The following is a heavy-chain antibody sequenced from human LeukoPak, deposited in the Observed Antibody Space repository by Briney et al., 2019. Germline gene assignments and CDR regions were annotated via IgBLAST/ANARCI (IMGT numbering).Heavy chain of an antibody. CDR1: GFTFSNYL. Sequence: GGSLRLSCAASGFTFSNYLMTWVRQAPGKGLEWVANIKQDGNEKYYVDSVKGRFTISRDNAKSSLYLQMNSLRAEDTAVYYCARAGRYSRDYWGQGTLVTVSS. V-gene: IGHV3-7*04. D-gene: IGHD1-26*01. CDR2: IKQDGNEK. CDR3: ARAGRYSRDY. J-gene: IGHJ4*02.